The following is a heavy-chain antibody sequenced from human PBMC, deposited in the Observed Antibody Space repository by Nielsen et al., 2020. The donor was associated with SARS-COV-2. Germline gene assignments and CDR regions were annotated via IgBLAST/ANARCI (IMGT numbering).Heavy chain of an antibody. CDR1: GFTFSSYG. CDR3: AKDGGGGAAAGTDY. CDR2: ISYDGSNK. D-gene: IGHD6-13*01. Sequence: GGSLRLSCAASGFTFSSYGMHWVRQAPGKGLEWVAVISYDGSNKYYADSVKGRFTISRDNSKNTLYLQMNSLRAEDTAVNYCAKDGGGGAAAGTDYWGQGTLVTVSS. J-gene: IGHJ4*02. V-gene: IGHV3-30*18.